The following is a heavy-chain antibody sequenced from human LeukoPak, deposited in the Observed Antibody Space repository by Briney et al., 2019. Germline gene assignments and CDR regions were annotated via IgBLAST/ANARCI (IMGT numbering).Heavy chain of an antibody. CDR3: ARLWFGESSINPFDY. V-gene: IGHV1-46*02. D-gene: IGHD3-10*01. J-gene: IGHJ4*02. CDR2: INPSDDST. CDR1: GYTFNSSY. Sequence: GASVKVSCKASGYTFNSSYMHWVRQAPGQGLEWMGIINPSDDSTRYAQKFQGRVTMTKDTSTNTVYMHLSSLSSEDTAVYYCARLWFGESSINPFDYWGQGTLVTVSS.